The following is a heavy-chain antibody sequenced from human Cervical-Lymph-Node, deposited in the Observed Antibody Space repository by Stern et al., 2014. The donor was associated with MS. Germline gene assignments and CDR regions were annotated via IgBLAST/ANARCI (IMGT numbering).Heavy chain of an antibody. CDR2: ISGRGDDT. Sequence: EVQLVESGGGLVQPGGSLRLSCAASGFTFSNYAMSWVRQAPGQGLEWVSAISGRGDDTYYADSLKGRFTISRDNSKNTLYLQMNSLRAEDTAVYYCAKDRIGRDTDFWGQGTLVTVSS. J-gene: IGHJ4*02. CDR1: GFTFSNYA. CDR3: AKDRIGRDTDF. V-gene: IGHV3-23*04. D-gene: IGHD5-18*01.